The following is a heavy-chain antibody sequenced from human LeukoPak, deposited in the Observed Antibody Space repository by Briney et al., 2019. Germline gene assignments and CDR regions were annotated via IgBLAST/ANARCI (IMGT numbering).Heavy chain of an antibody. CDR2: INPSGGST. CDR3: ARVNRRMVTAIPYYFDY. CDR1: GYTFSSYY. Sequence: GASVKVSCKASGYTFSSYYMYWVRQAPGQGLEWMGIINPSGGSTSYAQKFQGRVTMTRDTSTSTVYMELSSLRSEDTAVYYCARVNRRMVTAIPYYFDYWGQGTLVTVSS. D-gene: IGHD2-21*02. J-gene: IGHJ4*02. V-gene: IGHV1-46*01.